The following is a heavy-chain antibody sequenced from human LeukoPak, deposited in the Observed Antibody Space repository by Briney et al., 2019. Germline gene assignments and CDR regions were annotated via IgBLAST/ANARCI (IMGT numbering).Heavy chain of an antibody. CDR1: GGTFSSYA. CDR3: ARKSGYVKGGYFDY. D-gene: IGHD5-12*01. CDR2: IIPIFGTA. J-gene: IGHJ4*02. V-gene: IGHV1-69*05. Sequence: SVKVSCKASGGTFSSYAISWVRQAPGQGLEWMGGIIPIFGTANYAQKFQGTVTLTTDESTSPAYKELSSLRSEDTAVYYCARKSGYVKGGYFDYWGQGTLVTVSS.